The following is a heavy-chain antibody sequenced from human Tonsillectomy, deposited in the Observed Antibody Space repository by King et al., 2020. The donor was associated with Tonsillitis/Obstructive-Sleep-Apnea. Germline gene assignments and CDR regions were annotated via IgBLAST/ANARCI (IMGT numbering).Heavy chain of an antibody. CDR3: AKEGVGATITPPGLYYYYMDV. CDR2: ISGSGGST. Sequence: VQLVESGGGLVQPGGSLRLSCAASGFTFSSYAMSWVRQAPGKGLEWVSAISGSGGSTYYADSVKGRFTISRDNSKNTLYLQMNSLRAEDTAEYYCAKEGVGATITPPGLYYYYMDVWGKGTTVTVSS. D-gene: IGHD1-26*01. J-gene: IGHJ6*03. CDR1: GFTFSSYA. V-gene: IGHV3-23*04.